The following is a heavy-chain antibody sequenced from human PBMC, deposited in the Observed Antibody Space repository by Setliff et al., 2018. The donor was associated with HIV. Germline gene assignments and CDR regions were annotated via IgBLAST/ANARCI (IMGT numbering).Heavy chain of an antibody. J-gene: IGHJ3*02. CDR3: ARMRRHGGNSHAFHI. Sequence: SGPTLVNPTQTLTLPCTFSGLSLSTSGMCVSWIRQPPGKALEWLARIDWDDDKFHSTSLKTRLTISKDTSKNHVVLTMTNMDPVDTATYYCARMRRHGGNSHAFHIWGQGTMVTVSS. V-gene: IGHV2-70*17. D-gene: IGHD2-21*02. CDR2: IDWDDDK. CDR1: GLSLSTSGMC.